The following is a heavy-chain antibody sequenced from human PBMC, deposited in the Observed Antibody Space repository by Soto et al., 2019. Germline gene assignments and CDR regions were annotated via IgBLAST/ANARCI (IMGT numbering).Heavy chain of an antibody. Sequence: ASVKVSCKASGSTFTSYDINWVRQATGQGHECMGWMNPNSGNTGYAQKFQGRVTMTRNTSISISYMELTSLRSEDTAAYYCARGGGYDYGGYGRKYWGRGPLVTVAS. CDR2: MNPNSGNT. CDR3: ARGGGYDYGGYGRKY. D-gene: IGHD4-17*01. V-gene: IGHV1-8*01. CDR1: GSTFTSYD. J-gene: IGHJ4*02.